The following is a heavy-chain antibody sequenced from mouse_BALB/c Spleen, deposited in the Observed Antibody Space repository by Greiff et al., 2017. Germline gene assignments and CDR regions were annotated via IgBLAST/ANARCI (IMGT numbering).Heavy chain of an antibody. CDR3: ARHVYDYYAMDY. D-gene: IGHD2-10*02. CDR1: GFAFSSYD. Sequence: EVKVEESGGGLVKPGGSLKLSCAASGFAFSSYDMSWVRQTPEKRLEWVAYISSGGGSTYYPDTVKGRFTISRDNAKNTLYLQMSSLKSEDTAMYYCARHVYDYYAMDYWGQGTSVTVSS. J-gene: IGHJ4*01. CDR2: ISSGGGST. V-gene: IGHV5-12-1*01.